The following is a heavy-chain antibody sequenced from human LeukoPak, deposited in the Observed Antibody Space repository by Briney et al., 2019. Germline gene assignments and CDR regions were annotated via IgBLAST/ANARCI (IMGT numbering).Heavy chain of an antibody. CDR3: AKELYNYGDYGAEGLDV. D-gene: IGHD4-17*01. CDR2: ISGGGGST. J-gene: IGHJ6*02. V-gene: IGHV3-23*01. Sequence: GGSLRLSCAASGFTFSSSALSWVRQAPGKGLEWVSAISGGGGSTYYADSVKGRFTISRDNSKITVYLQMNSLKAEDTAVYYCAKELYNYGDYGAEGLDVGGQGTTVTVS. CDR1: GFTFSSSA.